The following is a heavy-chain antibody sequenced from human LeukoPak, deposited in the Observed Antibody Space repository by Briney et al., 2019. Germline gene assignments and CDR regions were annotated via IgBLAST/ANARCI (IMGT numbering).Heavy chain of an antibody. D-gene: IGHD3-9*01. CDR3: ARESRSVRYFDWIDAFDI. Sequence: SETLSLTCTVSGGSISSYYWSWIRQPAGKGLEWIGRIYTSGSTNYDPSLKSRVTMSVDTSKNQFPLKLSSVPAADTAVYYCARESRSVRYFDWIDAFDIWGQGTMVTVSS. V-gene: IGHV4-4*07. CDR1: GGSISSYY. CDR2: IYTSGST. J-gene: IGHJ3*02.